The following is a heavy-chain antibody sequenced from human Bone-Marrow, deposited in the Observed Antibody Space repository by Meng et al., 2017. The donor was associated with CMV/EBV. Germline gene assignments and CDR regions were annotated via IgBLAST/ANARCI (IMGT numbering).Heavy chain of an antibody. CDR1: GFTVSSNY. Sequence: GESLKISCAASGFTVSSNYMSWVRQAPGKGVEWVSVIYSGGSTYYADSVKGRFTISRDNSKNTLYLRMNSLRAEDTAVYYCTRGGAYWGQGTLVTVSS. CDR2: IYSGGST. CDR3: TRGGAY. J-gene: IGHJ4*02. V-gene: IGHV3-53*01. D-gene: IGHD3-16*01.